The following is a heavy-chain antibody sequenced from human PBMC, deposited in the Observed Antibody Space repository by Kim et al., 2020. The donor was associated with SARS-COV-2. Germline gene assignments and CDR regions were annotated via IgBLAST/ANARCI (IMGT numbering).Heavy chain of an antibody. CDR1: GGSISSSSYY. Sequence: SETLSLTCTVSGGSISSSSYYWGWIRKPPGKGLEWIGSIYYSGSTYYNPSLKSRVTISVDTSKNQFSLKLSSVTAADTAVYYCARRPTYDILTGYPTNWFDPWGQGTLVTVSS. V-gene: IGHV4-39*01. CDR2: IYYSGST. J-gene: IGHJ5*02. CDR3: ARRPTYDILTGYPTNWFDP. D-gene: IGHD3-9*01.